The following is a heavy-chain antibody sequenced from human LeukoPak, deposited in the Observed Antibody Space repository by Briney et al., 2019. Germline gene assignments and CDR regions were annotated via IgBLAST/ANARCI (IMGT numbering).Heavy chain of an antibody. CDR1: GYIFTSYG. CDR2: ISAYNGNT. D-gene: IGHD6-19*01. CDR3: ARDLRWLVRNYYYGMDV. J-gene: IGHJ6*02. V-gene: IGHV1-18*01. Sequence: ASVKVSCKASGYIFTSYGISWVRQDPGQGLEWMGWISAYNGNTNYAQKLQGRVTMTTDTSTSTAYMELRSLRSDDTAVYYCARDLRWLVRNYYYGMDVWGQGTTVTVSS.